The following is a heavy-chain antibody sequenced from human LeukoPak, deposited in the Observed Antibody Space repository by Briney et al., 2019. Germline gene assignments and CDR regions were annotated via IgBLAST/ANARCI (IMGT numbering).Heavy chain of an antibody. CDR1: GGSFSGYY. V-gene: IGHV4-34*01. D-gene: IGHD4-17*01. Sequence: SETLSLTCAVYGGSFSGYYWSWIRQPPGKGLEWIGEINHSGSTNYNPSLKSRVTISVDTSKNQFSLKLSSVTAADTAVYYCARDSDYGDFAGYYYYMDVWGKGTTVTVSS. J-gene: IGHJ6*03. CDR2: INHSGST. CDR3: ARDSDYGDFAGYYYYMDV.